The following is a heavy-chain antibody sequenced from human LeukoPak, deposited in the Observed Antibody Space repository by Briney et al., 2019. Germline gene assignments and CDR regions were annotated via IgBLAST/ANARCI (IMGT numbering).Heavy chain of an antibody. J-gene: IGHJ4*02. D-gene: IGHD3-22*01. CDR2: INQDGSQK. Sequence: GGSLRLSCAASGFTFSSFWMSWVRQAPGKGLEWVANINQDGSQKDYVDSVKGRFTISRDNAKNSLFLQMNNVRAEDSAVYFCAREPRYYSDLYYFDYWGQGTLVTVSS. CDR1: GFTFSSFW. V-gene: IGHV3-7*01. CDR3: AREPRYYSDLYYFDY.